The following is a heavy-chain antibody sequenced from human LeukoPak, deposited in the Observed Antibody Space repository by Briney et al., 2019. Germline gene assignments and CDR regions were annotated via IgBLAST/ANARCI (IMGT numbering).Heavy chain of an antibody. CDR3: AKGDKYDTSGYLPGDS. CDR1: GFTFGDYS. D-gene: IGHD3-22*01. V-gene: IGHV3-43*01. J-gene: IGHJ5*01. CDR2: INWAGSST. Sequence: GGSLRLSCAASGFTFGDYSMHWVRQAPGKGLELVSLINWAGSSTHYTDSVKGRFTISRDNSKNSLYLQMNSLRTEDTAFYYCAKGDKYDTSGYLPGDSWGQGTLVTVSS.